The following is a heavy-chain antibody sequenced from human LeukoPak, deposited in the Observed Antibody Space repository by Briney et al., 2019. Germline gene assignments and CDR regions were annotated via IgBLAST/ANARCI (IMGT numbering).Heavy chain of an antibody. CDR2: IKQDGSEK. D-gene: IGHD3-3*01. J-gene: IGHJ4*02. CDR3: ARPGGMEQFLEWLPFDY. V-gene: IGHV3-7*01. CDR1: GFTFSSYW. Sequence: GGSQRLSCAASGFTFSSYWMSWVRQALGKGLEWVANIKQDGSEKYYVDSVKGRFTISRDNAKNSLYLQMNSLRAEDTAVYYCARPGGMEQFLEWLPFDYWGQGTLVTVSS.